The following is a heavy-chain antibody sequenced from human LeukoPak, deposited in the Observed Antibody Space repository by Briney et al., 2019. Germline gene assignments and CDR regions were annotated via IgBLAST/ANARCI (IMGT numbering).Heavy chain of an antibody. J-gene: IGHJ3*02. D-gene: IGHD3-3*01. CDR3: ARSKAGGLEAFDI. V-gene: IGHV3-53*04. CDR1: GFTVSSNY. CDR2: IYSGGST. Sequence: TGGSLRLSCAASGFTVSSNYMSWVRQAPGKGLEWVSVIYSGGSTYYADSVKGRFTISRHNSKNTLYLQMNSLRAEDTAVYYCARSKAGGLEAFDIWGQGTMVTVSS.